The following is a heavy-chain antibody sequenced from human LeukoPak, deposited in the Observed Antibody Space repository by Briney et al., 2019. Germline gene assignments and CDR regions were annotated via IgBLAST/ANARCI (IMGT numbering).Heavy chain of an antibody. CDR3: ARENYLPRAFDI. Sequence: SETLSLTCAVYGGSFSGYYWSWIRQPPGKGLEWIGYIYYSGSTNYNPSLKSRVTISVDTSKNQFSLKLSSVTAADTAVYYCARENYLPRAFDIWGQGTMVTVSS. D-gene: IGHD1-7*01. V-gene: IGHV4-59*01. CDR1: GGSFSGYY. J-gene: IGHJ3*02. CDR2: IYYSGST.